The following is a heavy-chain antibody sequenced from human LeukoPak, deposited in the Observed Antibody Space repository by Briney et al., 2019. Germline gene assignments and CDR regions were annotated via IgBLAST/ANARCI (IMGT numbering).Heavy chain of an antibody. CDR3: ARDLKVGFYYDSSGSYSFDP. Sequence: PSETLSLTCTVSDGSISSSSYYWGWIRQPPGKGLEWTASIYSSGSTYCNPSLKSRVTISVDTSKNQFSLKLSSVTAADTAVYYYARDLKVGFYYDSSGSYSFDPWGQGILVTVSS. D-gene: IGHD3-22*01. J-gene: IGHJ5*02. CDR1: DGSISSSSYY. V-gene: IGHV4-39*07. CDR2: IYSSGST.